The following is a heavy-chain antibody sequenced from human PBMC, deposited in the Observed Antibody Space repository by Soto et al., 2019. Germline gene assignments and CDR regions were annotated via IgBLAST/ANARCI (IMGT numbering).Heavy chain of an antibody. CDR2: ISAYNGNT. CDR1: GYTFTSYG. V-gene: IGHV1-18*01. D-gene: IGHD5-12*01. J-gene: IGHJ4*02. CDR3: ARVWKVGGYSGYDYGDY. Sequence: QVQLVQSGAEVKKPGASVKVSCKASGYTFTSYGISWVRQAPGQGLEWMGWISAYNGNTNYAQKLQGRVTITTDTSTSTAYMELRSLRSDDTAVYYCARVWKVGGYSGYDYGDYWGQGTLVTVSS.